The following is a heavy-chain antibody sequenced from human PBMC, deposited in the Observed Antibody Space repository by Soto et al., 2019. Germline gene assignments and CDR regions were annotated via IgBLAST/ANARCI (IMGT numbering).Heavy chain of an antibody. CDR2: INHSGYT. CDR3: ARMDGGYTDY. Sequence: QVQLQQWGAGLLKPWETLSLTCAVYGGSFSGYYWSWIRQPPGKGLEWIGEINHSGYTSYNPSLKSRVTISLDTSKYQFSLKLTSVTAADTAVYYCARMDGGYTDYWGQGNLVTVSS. J-gene: IGHJ4*02. V-gene: IGHV4-34*01. CDR1: GGSFSGYY. D-gene: IGHD2-15*01.